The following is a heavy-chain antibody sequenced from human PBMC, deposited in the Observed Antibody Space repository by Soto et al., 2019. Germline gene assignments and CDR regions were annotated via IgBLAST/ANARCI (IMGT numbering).Heavy chain of an antibody. J-gene: IGHJ6*02. CDR3: ARVYVRNSPHFNYYLYYGMDV. CDR1: GGSFSSYY. Sequence: SETLSLTCAVYGGSFSSYYWSWIRQPPGKGLERIGEINHSGSTNYNPSLKSRVTISVDTSKNQFSLKLSSVTAADTAVYYCARVYVRNSPHFNYYLYYGMDVWGQGTKVTVS. V-gene: IGHV4-34*01. D-gene: IGHD3-3*02. CDR2: INHSGST.